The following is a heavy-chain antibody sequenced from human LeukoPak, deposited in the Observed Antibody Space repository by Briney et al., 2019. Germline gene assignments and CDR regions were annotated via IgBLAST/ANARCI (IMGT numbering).Heavy chain of an antibody. Sequence: ASVKVSCKASGYTFTNYGITWVRQAPGQGLEWMGWISAHDGTRNYALKHEDRVTMTTDTSTSTAYMELRSLRSDDTAVYYCARGTQAVAGILPGGYWGQGTLVTVSS. J-gene: IGHJ4*02. D-gene: IGHD6-19*01. CDR1: GYTFTNYG. CDR3: ARGTQAVAGILPGGY. V-gene: IGHV1-18*01. CDR2: ISAHDGTR.